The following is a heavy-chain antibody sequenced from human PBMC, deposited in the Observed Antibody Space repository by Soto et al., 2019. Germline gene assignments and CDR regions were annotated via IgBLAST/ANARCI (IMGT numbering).Heavy chain of an antibody. V-gene: IGHV3-15*01. J-gene: IGHJ4*02. CDR1: GFTFSNAW. D-gene: IGHD2-15*01. CDR2: IKSKSDGETA. CDR3: ATHRVVVAAASFDC. Sequence: PGGSLRLSCAAYGFTFSNAWMTWVRQAPGKGLEWVGRIKSKSDGETADYAAQHTDKFTISRDHSKNTTYLHVNSLKTDDTVVYYCATHRVVVAAASFDCWGQGTQVTVSS.